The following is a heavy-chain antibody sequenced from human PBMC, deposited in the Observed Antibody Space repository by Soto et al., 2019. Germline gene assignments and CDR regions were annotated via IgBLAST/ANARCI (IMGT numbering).Heavy chain of an antibody. CDR3: ARESYGDHFDY. CDR1: GFTFSSYS. CDR2: ISSSSSYI. J-gene: IGHJ4*02. Sequence: EVQLVESGGGLVKPGGSLRLSCADSGFTFSSYSMNWVRQAPGTGLEWVSSISSSSSYIYYADSVKGRFTISRDNAKNSLYLQMNSLRAEDTAVYYCARESYGDHFDYWGQGTLVTVSS. V-gene: IGHV3-21*01. D-gene: IGHD4-17*01.